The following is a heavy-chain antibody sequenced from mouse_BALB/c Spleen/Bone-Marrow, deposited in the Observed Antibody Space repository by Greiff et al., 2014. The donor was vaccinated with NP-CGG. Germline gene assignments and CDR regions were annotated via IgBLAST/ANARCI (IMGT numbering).Heavy chain of an antibody. J-gene: IGHJ1*01. CDR3: ARNLLPPYWYFDV. D-gene: IGHD1-1*01. CDR2: IWAGGST. Sequence: QVQLQQSGPGLVAPSQSLSITCTVSGFSLTTYGVHWVRQSPGKGLEWLGVIWAGGSTNYNSTLMSRLSISKDNSKNQVFLKMNSLQTYDTAIYYCARNLLPPYWYFDVWGAGTTVTVSS. V-gene: IGHV2-9*02. CDR1: GFSLTTYG.